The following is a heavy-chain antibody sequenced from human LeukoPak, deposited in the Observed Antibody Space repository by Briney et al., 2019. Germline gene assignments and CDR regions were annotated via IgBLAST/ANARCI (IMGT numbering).Heavy chain of an antibody. CDR3: ARDFLHLGG. J-gene: IGHJ3*01. D-gene: IGHD3-16*01. CDR2: IKTDGSNT. Sequence: GGSLRLSCAASGFTFSSYWMHWVRQAPGKGMVWVSRIKTDGSNTNYADSVKGRFTISRDNAKNTLYLQMSSLRAEDTAVYYCARDFLHLGGWGQGTMVTVSS. V-gene: IGHV3-74*01. CDR1: GFTFSSYW.